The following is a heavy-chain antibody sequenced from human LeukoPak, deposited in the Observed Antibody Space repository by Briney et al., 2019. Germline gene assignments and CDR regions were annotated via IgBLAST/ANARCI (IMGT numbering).Heavy chain of an antibody. CDR3: APMKAGGK. CDR2: ISSSGGGT. V-gene: IGHV3-23*01. J-gene: IGHJ4*02. Sequence: PGGSLRLSCAASGFTFSNYVMSWVRQAPGKGLEWVSGISSSGGGTYYADSGTGRSTVSRDNSKNMLFLQMNSLRVEDTAVYHYAPMKAGGKWGQGALVIVSS. CDR1: GFTFSNYV. D-gene: IGHD1-14*01.